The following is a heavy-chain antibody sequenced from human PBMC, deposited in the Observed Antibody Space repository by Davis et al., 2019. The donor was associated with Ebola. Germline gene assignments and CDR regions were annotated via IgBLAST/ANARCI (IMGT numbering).Heavy chain of an antibody. CDR1: GYTFTSSD. Sequence: ASVKVSCKASGYTFTSSDINWARQAPGHGLEWMGTINTSDGFTSYAQEFQGRVTMTRDTSTSTVYMDLRSLRSEDTAVYYCGKGKLEEMDSWGQGTLVTVSS. J-gene: IGHJ4*02. CDR3: GKGKLEEMDS. V-gene: IGHV1-46*01. D-gene: IGHD1-1*01. CDR2: INTSDGFT.